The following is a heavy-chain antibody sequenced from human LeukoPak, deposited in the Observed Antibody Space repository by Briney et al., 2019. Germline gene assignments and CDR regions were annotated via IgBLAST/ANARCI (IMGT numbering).Heavy chain of an antibody. CDR3: ASEDVVVPTAAQRPIDF. CDR2: IYYSGST. D-gene: IGHD2-2*01. CDR1: GGSIRNSSFF. J-gene: IGHJ4*02. V-gene: IGHV4-39*01. Sequence: SETLSLTCTVSGGSIRNSSFFWGWVRQSPGKGLEWIASIYYSGSTYYNPSLKSRVTITLDTSKNQLSLTLNSVTAADTAVYYCASEDVVVPTAAQRPIDFWGQGKLVTVSS.